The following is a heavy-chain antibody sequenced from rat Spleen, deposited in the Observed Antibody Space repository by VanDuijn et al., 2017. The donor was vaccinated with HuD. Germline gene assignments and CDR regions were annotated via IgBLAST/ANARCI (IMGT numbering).Heavy chain of an antibody. CDR2: IWNHGGT. Sequence: QVQLKESGPGLVQPSQTLSLTCTVSGLSLTSNSVSWIRQPPGKGLEWIGVIWNHGGTDYNSAIKSRLSISRDTSKSQVFLKMNSLQTEDTAMYFCARGSVFFDYWGQRVMVTVSS. CDR3: ARGSVFFDY. CDR1: GLSLTSNS. V-gene: IGHV2-47*01. J-gene: IGHJ2*01.